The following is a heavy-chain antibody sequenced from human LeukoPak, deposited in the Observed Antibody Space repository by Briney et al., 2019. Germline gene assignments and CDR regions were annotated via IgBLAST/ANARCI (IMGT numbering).Heavy chain of an antibody. J-gene: IGHJ5*02. CDR2: IHPGDYTT. Sequence: GESLKISCKGFRYSLSTYWIGWVRQPPGRGLEWMGIIHPGDYTTQYSSSFQGQVTISVDKSTGTAYLQWNSLKASDTAMYYCASCDSGSTWSDPWGQGTLVTVSS. CDR3: ASCDSGSTWSDP. V-gene: IGHV5-51*01. CDR1: RYSLSTYW. D-gene: IGHD6-13*01.